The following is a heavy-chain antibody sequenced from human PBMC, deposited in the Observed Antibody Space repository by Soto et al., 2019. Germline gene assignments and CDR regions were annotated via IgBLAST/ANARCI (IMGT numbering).Heavy chain of an antibody. Sequence: QVQLVQSGAEVKKPGASVKVSCKASGYTFTSYGISWVRQAPGQGLEWMGWISAYNGNTNYAQKLQVRVTMTTDTSASTAYMELRSLRSDDTAVYYCARDLDAAMVPSGFAYWGQGTLVTVSS. CDR3: ARDLDAAMVPSGFAY. CDR1: GYTFTSYG. V-gene: IGHV1-18*04. CDR2: ISAYNGNT. J-gene: IGHJ4*02. D-gene: IGHD5-18*01.